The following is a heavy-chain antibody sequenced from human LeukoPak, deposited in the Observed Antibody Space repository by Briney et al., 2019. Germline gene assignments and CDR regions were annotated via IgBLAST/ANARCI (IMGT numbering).Heavy chain of an antibody. CDR1: GYTFTSYG. V-gene: IGHV1-18*01. J-gene: IGHJ5*02. D-gene: IGHD3-22*01. CDR3: ARLNYYDSSGTGLDP. CDR2: ISAYNGNT. Sequence: GASVKVSCKASGYTFTSYGISWVRQAPGQGLEWMGWISAYNGNTNYAQKLQGRVTMTTDTSTSTAYMELRSLRSDDTAVYYCARLNYYDSSGTGLDPWGQGTLVTVSS.